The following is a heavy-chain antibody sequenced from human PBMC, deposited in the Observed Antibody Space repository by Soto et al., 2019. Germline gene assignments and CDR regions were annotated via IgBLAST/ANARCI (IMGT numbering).Heavy chain of an antibody. V-gene: IGHV3-23*01. Sequence: GGSLRLSCAASGFTFSSYSMNWVRQAPGKGLEWVSAISGSSSSTYYADSVKGRFTISRDNSKNTMNLQMNSLRAEDTAVYYCAKGALYSSSWRYFDYWGQGTLVTVSS. CDR3: AKGALYSSSWRYFDY. J-gene: IGHJ4*02. D-gene: IGHD6-13*01. CDR1: GFTFSSYS. CDR2: ISGSSSST.